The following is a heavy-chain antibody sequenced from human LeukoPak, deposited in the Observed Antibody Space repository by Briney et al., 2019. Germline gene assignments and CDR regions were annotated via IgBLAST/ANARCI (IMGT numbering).Heavy chain of an antibody. D-gene: IGHD1-26*01. CDR1: GFTFSSYS. Sequence: GGSLRLSCAASGFTFSSYSMNWVRQAPGKGLEWVSSISSSSSYVYYADSVKGRSTISRDNAKNSLYLQMNSLRAEDTAVYYCASDASLYSGSSGFDYWGQGTLVTVSS. CDR2: ISSSSSYV. J-gene: IGHJ4*02. CDR3: ASDASLYSGSSGFDY. V-gene: IGHV3-21*01.